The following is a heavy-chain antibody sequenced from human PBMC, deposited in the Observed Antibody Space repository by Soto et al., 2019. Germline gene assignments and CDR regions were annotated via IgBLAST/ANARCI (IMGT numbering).Heavy chain of an antibody. J-gene: IGHJ4*02. CDR2: IYSGGNT. CDR3: ARDPWVGDIGDY. D-gene: IGHD4-17*01. Sequence: DVQLVESGGGLVLRGASPRLSCAASGFTVGSAYMSWVRQAPGKGLEWVAGIYSGGNTYYADSVKGRFTISRDTSKNRLYLQMNSLRAEDAAIYYCARDPWVGDIGDYWGQGTLVTVSS. V-gene: IGHV3-66*01. CDR1: GFTVGSAY.